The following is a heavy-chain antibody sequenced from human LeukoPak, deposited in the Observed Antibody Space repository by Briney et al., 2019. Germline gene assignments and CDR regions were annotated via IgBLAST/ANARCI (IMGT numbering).Heavy chain of an antibody. CDR3: AKSVWDPWH. CDR2: IKPDGSVI. V-gene: IGHV3-7*02. D-gene: IGHD1-26*01. Sequence: PGGSLRLSCAASGFTFSNYWMAWVRQAPGRGLEWVASIKPDGSVIYYGDSVKGRFTLSRDNTKNSLYLQMNSLRAEDTAVYYCAKSVWDPWHWGQGNLVTVSS. J-gene: IGHJ4*02. CDR1: GFTFSNYW.